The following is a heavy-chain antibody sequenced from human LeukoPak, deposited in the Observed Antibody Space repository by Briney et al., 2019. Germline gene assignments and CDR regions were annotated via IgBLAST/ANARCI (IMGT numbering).Heavy chain of an antibody. CDR2: IIPILGMA. CDR1: GGTFSSYA. Sequence: GASVKVSCKASGGTFSSYAISWVRQAPGQGLEWMGRIIPILGMANYAQKFQGRVTITADKSTSTAYMELSSLRSEDTAVYYCAKDGRMYCSGGSCYSGVNYWGQGTLVTVSS. J-gene: IGHJ4*02. CDR3: AKDGRMYCSGGSCYSGVNY. D-gene: IGHD2-15*01. V-gene: IGHV1-69*04.